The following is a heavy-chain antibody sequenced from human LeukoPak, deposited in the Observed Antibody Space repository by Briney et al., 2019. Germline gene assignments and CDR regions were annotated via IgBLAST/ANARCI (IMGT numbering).Heavy chain of an antibody. CDR1: GFTFSSYG. CDR3: AKQVTGLLYDGMDV. CDR2: IRYDGSNK. Sequence: PGVSLRLSCAASGFTFSSYGMHWVRQAPGKGLEWVAFIRYDGSNKYYADSVKGRFTISRDNSKNTLYLQMNSLRAEDTAVYYCAKQVTGLLYDGMDVWGQGTTVTVSS. J-gene: IGHJ6*02. D-gene: IGHD5-18*01. V-gene: IGHV3-30*02.